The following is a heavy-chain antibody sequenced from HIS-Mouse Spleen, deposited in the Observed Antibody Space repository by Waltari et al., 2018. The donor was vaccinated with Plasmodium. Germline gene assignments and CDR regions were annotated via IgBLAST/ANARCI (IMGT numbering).Heavy chain of an antibody. CDR3: ASDSNWGPYWYFDL. J-gene: IGHJ2*01. CDR1: GGSFSGYY. D-gene: IGHD7-27*01. CDR2: INHSGST. Sequence: QVQLQQWGAGLLKPSETLSLTCAVYGGSFSGYYWSWIRQPPGKGLEWIGEINHSGSTNYNPSLKSRVTISVDTSKNQFSRKLSSVTAADTAVYYCASDSNWGPYWYFDLWGRGTLVTVSS. V-gene: IGHV4-34*01.